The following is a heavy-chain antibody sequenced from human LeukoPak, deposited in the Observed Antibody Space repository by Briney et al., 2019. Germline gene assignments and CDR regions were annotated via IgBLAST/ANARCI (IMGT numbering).Heavy chain of an antibody. J-gene: IGHJ4*02. D-gene: IGHD3-22*01. V-gene: IGHV4-59*12. Sequence: SETLSLTCTVSGGSISSYYWSWIRQPPGKGLEWIGYIYYSGSTNYNPSLKSRVTISVDTSKNQFSLKLSSVTAADTAVYYCARDYYDSSGYFLDYWGQGTLVTVSS. CDR2: IYYSGST. CDR3: ARDYYDSSGYFLDY. CDR1: GGSISSYY.